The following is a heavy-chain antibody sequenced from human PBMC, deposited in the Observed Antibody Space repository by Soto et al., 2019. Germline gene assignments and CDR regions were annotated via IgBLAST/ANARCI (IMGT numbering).Heavy chain of an antibody. V-gene: IGHV5-51*01. D-gene: IGHD2-2*01. CDR3: ARYGVVVPAATSCYYYGMDV. CDR1: GYSFTSYW. CDR2: IYPGDSDT. Sequence: PGESLKISCKGSGYSFTSYWIGWVRQMPGKGLEWMGIIYPGDSDTGYSPSFQGQVTISADKSISTAYLQWSSLKASDTAMYYCARYGVVVPAATSCYYYGMDVWGQGTTVTVSS. J-gene: IGHJ6*02.